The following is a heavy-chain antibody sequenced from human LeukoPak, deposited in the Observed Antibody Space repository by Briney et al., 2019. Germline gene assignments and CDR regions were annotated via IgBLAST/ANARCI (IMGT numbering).Heavy chain of an antibody. V-gene: IGHV3-23*01. D-gene: IGHD6-19*01. J-gene: IGHJ4*02. CDR1: GFTFSTYG. CDR3: ATGSTAVAGTKY. CDR2: IGRSGDIT. Sequence: GGSLRLSCAASGFTFSTYGMNWVRQAPGKGLEWVSTIGRSGDITYYADSVKGRFTISRDNSKKTLYLQMNSLRAEDTAVYYCATGSTAVAGTKYWGQGILVTVSS.